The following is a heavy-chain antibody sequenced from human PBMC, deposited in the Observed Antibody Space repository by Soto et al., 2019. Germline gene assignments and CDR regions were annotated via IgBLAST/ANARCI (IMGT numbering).Heavy chain of an antibody. V-gene: IGHV4-39*01. CDR2: IYYSGRT. D-gene: IGHD6-13*01. CDR1: GGSISSSSYY. Sequence: QLQLQESGPGLVKPSETLSLTCTVSGGSISSSSYYWGWIRQPPGKGLEWIGSIYYSGRTYYNPSLKSRVTISVDTSKNQFSRKLSSVTAADTAVYYCARVTLSSTWSNNWFDPWGQGTLVTVSS. CDR3: ARVTLSSTWSNNWFDP. J-gene: IGHJ5*02.